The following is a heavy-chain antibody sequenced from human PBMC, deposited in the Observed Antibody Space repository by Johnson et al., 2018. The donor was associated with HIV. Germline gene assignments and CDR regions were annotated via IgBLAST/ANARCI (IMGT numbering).Heavy chain of an antibody. J-gene: IGHJ3*01. Sequence: QVQLVEYGGGLIQPGRSLRLSCAASGFTFSDFGMHWVRQAPGKGLEWVALLSYDGSNDAYIDSVKGRFTILRDNSKNTLYLQMNSLRAEDTAVYYCARYCGGGCYPHYDALDLWGQGTMVTVSS. CDR3: ARYCGGGCYPHYDALDL. D-gene: IGHD2-21*01. CDR1: GFTFSDFG. CDR2: LSYDGSND. V-gene: IGHV3-30*03.